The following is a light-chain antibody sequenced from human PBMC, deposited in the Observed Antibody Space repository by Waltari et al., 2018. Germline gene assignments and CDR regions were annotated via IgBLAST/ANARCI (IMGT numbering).Light chain of an antibody. CDR1: HIGGKS. Sequence: SYVVTQSPSVSVAPGETARIPCGGEHIGGKSVHWYQQRPGQAPVLVISYDSDRPSGIPERFSGSNSGNTATLTISRVEAGDEADYYCQVWDANTDPGVFGTGTEVTVL. CDR2: YDS. V-gene: IGLV3-21*01. CDR3: QVWDANTDPGV. J-gene: IGLJ1*01.